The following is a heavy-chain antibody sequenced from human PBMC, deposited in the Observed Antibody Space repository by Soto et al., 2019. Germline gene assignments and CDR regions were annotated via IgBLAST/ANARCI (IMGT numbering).Heavy chain of an antibody. CDR3: ATHSAAAGLDY. D-gene: IGHD6-13*01. CDR2: ICYSGIS. Sequence: TSETLSLTGTVSGGSIGSSSYYWGWIRQPPGKGLEWIGSICYSGISHYSPSLKSRVTISVDTSKNKFSLKLSSVTAADTAVYYCATHSAAAGLDYWGQGTLVTVSS. J-gene: IGHJ4*02. CDR1: GGSIGSSSYY. V-gene: IGHV4-39*01.